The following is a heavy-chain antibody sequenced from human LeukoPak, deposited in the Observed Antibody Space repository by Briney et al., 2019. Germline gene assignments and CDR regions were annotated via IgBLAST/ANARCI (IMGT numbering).Heavy chain of an antibody. V-gene: IGHV4-34*01. CDR1: GGSFSGYY. CDR2: INHSGST. Sequence: SETLSLICAVYGGSFSGYYWSWIRQPPGKGLEWIGEINHSGSTNCNPSLKSRVTISVDTSKNQFSLKLSSVTAADTAVYYCARGRDPSSRVFIDYWGQGTLVTVSS. CDR3: ARGRDPSSRVFIDY. D-gene: IGHD6-13*01. J-gene: IGHJ4*02.